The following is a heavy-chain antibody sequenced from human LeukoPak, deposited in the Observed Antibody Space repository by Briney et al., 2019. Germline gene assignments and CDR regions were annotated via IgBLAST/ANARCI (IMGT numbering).Heavy chain of an antibody. D-gene: IGHD2-2*01. CDR3: ARDAGPIVVVPAALNWFDP. Sequence: GRSLRLSCAASGFTFSSYAMHWVRQAPGKGLEWVAGISYDGSNKYYADSVKGRFTISRDNSRNTMYLQMNSLRAEDTAVYYCARDAGPIVVVPAALNWFDPWGQGTLVTVSS. V-gene: IGHV3-30*01. CDR1: GFTFSSYA. CDR2: ISYDGSNK. J-gene: IGHJ5*02.